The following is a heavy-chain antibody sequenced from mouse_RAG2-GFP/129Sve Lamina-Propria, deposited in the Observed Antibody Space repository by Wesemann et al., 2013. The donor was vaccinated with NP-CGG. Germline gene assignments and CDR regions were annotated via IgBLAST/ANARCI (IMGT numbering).Heavy chain of an antibody. CDR2: IYPGSGST. D-gene: IGHD1-1*01. CDR1: GYTFTSYW. Sequence: GAELVKPGASVKMSCKASGYTFTSYWITWVKQRPGQGLEWIGDIYPGSGSTNYNEKFKSKATLTVDTSSSTAYMQLSSLTSEDSAVYYCASERVYYGSSWYFDVWGTGTTVTVSS. J-gene: IGHJ1*03. V-gene: IGHV1-55*01. CDR3: ASERVYYGSSWYFDV.